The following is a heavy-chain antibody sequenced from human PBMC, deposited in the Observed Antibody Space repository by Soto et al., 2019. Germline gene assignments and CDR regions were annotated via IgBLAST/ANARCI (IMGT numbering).Heavy chain of an antibody. CDR3: ARITHYDILTGYLGYYFDY. CDR1: GGSISSGGYY. Sequence: SETLSLTCTVSGGSISSGGYYWSWIRQHPGKGLEWIGYIYYSGSTYYNPSLKSRVTISVDTSKNQFSLKLSSVTAADTAVYYCARITHYDILTGYLGYYFDYWGQGTLVTVSS. CDR2: IYYSGST. J-gene: IGHJ4*02. D-gene: IGHD3-9*01. V-gene: IGHV4-31*03.